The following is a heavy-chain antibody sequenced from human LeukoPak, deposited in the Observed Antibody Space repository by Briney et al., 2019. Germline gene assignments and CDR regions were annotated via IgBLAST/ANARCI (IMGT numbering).Heavy chain of an antibody. CDR2: INPSGGST. CDR1: GYTFTSYY. Sequence: ASVKVSCKASGYTFTSYYMHWVRQAPGQGLEWMGIINPSGGSTSYAQKFQGRVTMTRDMSTSTVYMELSSLRSEDTAVYYCARDGPAATGHHYQRPLDYWGQGTLVTVSS. V-gene: IGHV1-46*01. J-gene: IGHJ4*02. CDR3: ARDGPAATGHHYQRPLDY. D-gene: IGHD2-2*01.